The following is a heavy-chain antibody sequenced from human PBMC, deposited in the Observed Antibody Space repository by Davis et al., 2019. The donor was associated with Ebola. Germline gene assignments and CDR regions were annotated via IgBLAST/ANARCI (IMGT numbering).Heavy chain of an antibody. CDR3: TSAQQLVDY. CDR2: IRSKANSYAT. J-gene: IGHJ4*02. CDR1: GFTFSGSA. V-gene: IGHV3-73*01. D-gene: IGHD6-13*01. Sequence: GESLKISCAASGFTFSGSAMHWVRQASGKGLAWVGRIRSKANSYATAYAASVKGRFTISRDDSKNTAYLQMNSLKTEDTAVYYCTSAQQLVDYWGQGTLVTVSS.